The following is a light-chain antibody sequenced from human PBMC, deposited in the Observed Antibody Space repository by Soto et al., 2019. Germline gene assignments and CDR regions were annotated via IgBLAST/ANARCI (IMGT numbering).Light chain of an antibody. CDR3: QQYYSTPLT. CDR2: WAS. J-gene: IGKJ4*01. Sequence: DIVMTHSPDSLAVSLGERATINCKCSQSVLYSSNNKNYLAWYQQKPGQPPKLLIYWASTRESGVPDRFSGSGSGTDFTLTISSLQAEDVAVYYCQQYYSTPLTFGGGTKVDIK. V-gene: IGKV4-1*01. CDR1: QSVLYSSNNKNY.